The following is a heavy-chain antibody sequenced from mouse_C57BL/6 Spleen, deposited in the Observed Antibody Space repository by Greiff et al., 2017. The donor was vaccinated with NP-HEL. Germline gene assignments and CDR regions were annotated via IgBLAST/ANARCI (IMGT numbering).Heavy chain of an antibody. D-gene: IGHD2-2*01. J-gene: IGHJ4*01. CDR3: SSYYGYDETDYYAMDY. CDR1: GYTFTSYW. V-gene: IGHV1-53*01. CDR2: INPSNGGT. Sequence: QVQLQQPGTELVKPGASVKLSCKASGYTFTSYWMHWVKQRPGQGLEWIGNINPSNGGTNYNEKFKSKATLTVDKSSSTAYMQLSSLTSEDSAVYYCSSYYGYDETDYYAMDYWGQGTSVTVSS.